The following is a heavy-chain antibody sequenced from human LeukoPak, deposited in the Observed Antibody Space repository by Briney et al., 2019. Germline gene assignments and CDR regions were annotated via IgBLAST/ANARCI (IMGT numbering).Heavy chain of an antibody. CDR2: ISYDGSNK. CDR3: ARDSSSWYGFDY. Sequence: SCKASGYTFTSYAMHWVRQAPGKGLEWVAVISYDGSNKYYADSVKGRFTISRDNSKNTLYLQMNSLRAEDTAVYYCARDSSSWYGFDYWGQGTLVTVSS. V-gene: IGHV3-30-3*01. CDR1: GYTFTSYA. J-gene: IGHJ4*02. D-gene: IGHD6-13*01.